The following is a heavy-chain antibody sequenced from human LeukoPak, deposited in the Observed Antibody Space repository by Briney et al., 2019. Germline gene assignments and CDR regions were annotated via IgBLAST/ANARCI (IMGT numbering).Heavy chain of an antibody. D-gene: IGHD3-10*01. CDR3: ARDGYHYYGSGTYFGYYYMDV. V-gene: IGHV3-11*04. J-gene: IGHJ6*03. CDR2: ISSSGSTI. CDR1: GGSFSGYY. Sequence: LSLTCAVYGGSFSGYYWSWIRQAPGKGLEWVSYISSSGSTIYYADSVKGRFTISRDNAKNSLYLQMNSLRAEDTAVYYCARDGYHYYGSGTYFGYYYMDVWGKGTTVTISS.